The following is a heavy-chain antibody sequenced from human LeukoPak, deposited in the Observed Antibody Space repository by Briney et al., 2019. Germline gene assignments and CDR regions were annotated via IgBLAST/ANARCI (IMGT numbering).Heavy chain of an antibody. J-gene: IGHJ4*02. Sequence: PSETLSLTCGVSGGSITSTNWWSWVRQPPGQGLEWIGEVSLSGLTNYSPSLSSRVIMALDTSKNHLSLHLTSVTAADTAVYYCSRENGAFSPFGYWGQGYLVTVLS. CDR1: GGSITSTNW. CDR2: VSLSGLT. CDR3: SRENGAFSPFGY. D-gene: IGHD2-8*01. V-gene: IGHV4-4*02.